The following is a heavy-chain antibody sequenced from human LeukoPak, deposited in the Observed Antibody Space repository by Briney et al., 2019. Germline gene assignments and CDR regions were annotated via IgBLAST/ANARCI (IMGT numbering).Heavy chain of an antibody. V-gene: IGHV3-53*01. Sequence: GGSLRLSCAASGFTFSSNYMSWVRQAPGKGLEWVSVIYSGGSTYYADSVKGRFTISRDNSKNTLYLQMNSLRAEVTAVYYCARGVGSGSRLRAGDYWGQGTLVAVSS. CDR2: IYSGGST. CDR1: GFTFSSNY. J-gene: IGHJ4*02. CDR3: ARGVGSGSRLRAGDY. D-gene: IGHD1-26*01.